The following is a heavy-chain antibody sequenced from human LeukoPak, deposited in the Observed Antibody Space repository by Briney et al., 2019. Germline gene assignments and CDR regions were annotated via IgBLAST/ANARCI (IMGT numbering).Heavy chain of an antibody. V-gene: IGHV4-4*07. D-gene: IGHD3-10*01. CDR2: IYTSGST. J-gene: IGHJ4*02. CDR1: GDPITSYY. CDR3: ARDLNVVGIMVRGPFDY. Sequence: PSETLSLTCTVSGDPITSYYWSWIRQPAGKGLEWIGRIYTSGSTNYNPSLKSRVTMSVDTSKNQFSLKLSSVTAADTAVYYCARDLNVVGIMVRGPFDYRGQGTLVTVSS.